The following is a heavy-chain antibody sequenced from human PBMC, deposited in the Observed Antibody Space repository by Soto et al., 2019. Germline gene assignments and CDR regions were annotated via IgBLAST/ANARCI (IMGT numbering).Heavy chain of an antibody. J-gene: IGHJ6*02. CDR2: IYYSGST. CDR3: ARASRGGDFWSGGYYYGMDV. V-gene: IGHV4-30-4*01. D-gene: IGHD3-3*01. CDR1: GGSISSGDYY. Sequence: PSETLSLTCTVSGGSISSGDYYWSWIRQPPGKGLEWIGYIYYSGSTYYNPSLKSRVTISVDTSKNPFSLKLSSVTAADTAVYYCARASRGGDFWSGGYYYGMDVWGQGTTVTVSS.